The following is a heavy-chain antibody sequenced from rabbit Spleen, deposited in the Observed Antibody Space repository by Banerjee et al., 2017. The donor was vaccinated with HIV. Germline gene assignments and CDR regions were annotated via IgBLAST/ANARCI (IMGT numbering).Heavy chain of an antibody. CDR2: IYAVSSGST. V-gene: IGHV1S45*01. D-gene: IGHD6-1*01. CDR1: GFSFCSSYW. CDR3: ARRASSFSYDYFNL. Sequence: QEQLEESGGDLVKPEGSLTLTCTASGFSFCSSYWICWVRQAPGKGLEWIACIYAVSSGSTYYASWAKGRFTISKTSSTTVTLQMTSLTAADTATYFCARRASSFSYDYFNLWGPGTLVTVS. J-gene: IGHJ4*01.